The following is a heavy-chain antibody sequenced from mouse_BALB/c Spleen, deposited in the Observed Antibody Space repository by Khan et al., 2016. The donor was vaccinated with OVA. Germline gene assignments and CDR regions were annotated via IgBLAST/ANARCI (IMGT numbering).Heavy chain of an antibody. CDR3: AKDRGYYAVGY. CDR1: GFSLTSYG. Sequence: QVQLKESGPGLVAPSQSLSITCTVSGFSLTSYGVSWVRQPPGKGLEWLGVIRGDGNTNFHYALRSRLSISKDHSKSQVFLNLYSQHTDDTATYYCAKDRGYYAVGYWGQGTSVTVSS. J-gene: IGHJ4*01. V-gene: IGHV2-3*01. CDR2: IRGDGNT.